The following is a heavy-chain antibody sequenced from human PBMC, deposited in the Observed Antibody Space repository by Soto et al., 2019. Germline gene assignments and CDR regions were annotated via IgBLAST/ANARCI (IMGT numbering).Heavy chain of an antibody. J-gene: IGHJ4*02. D-gene: IGHD6-19*01. CDR2: ISDDGSQK. CDR3: AKEAPGGWHFFDT. Sequence: GSLRLSCAASGFTFRTYGMHWVRQAPGKGLEWVAFISDDGSQKYYGDSVKGRFTISRDNSKNTLSLRMISLRTEDTSVYYCAKEAPGGWHFFDTWGQGTLVTVSS. V-gene: IGHV3-30*18. CDR1: GFTFRTYG.